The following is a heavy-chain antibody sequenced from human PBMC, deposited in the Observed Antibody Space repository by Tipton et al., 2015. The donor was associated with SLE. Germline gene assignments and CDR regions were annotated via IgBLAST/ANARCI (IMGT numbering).Heavy chain of an antibody. V-gene: IGHV1-18*01. J-gene: IGHJ6*03. CDR1: GYTFTSYG. Sequence: QLVQSGAEVKKPGASVKVSCKASGYTFTSYGISWVRQAPGQGLEWMGWISAYNGNTNYAQKLQGRVTMTKDTSTSTAYMELRSLGSDDTAVYYCARAIVVVPGHYYMDVWGKGTTVTISS. CDR3: ARAIVVVPGHYYMDV. D-gene: IGHD2-2*01. CDR2: ISAYNGNT.